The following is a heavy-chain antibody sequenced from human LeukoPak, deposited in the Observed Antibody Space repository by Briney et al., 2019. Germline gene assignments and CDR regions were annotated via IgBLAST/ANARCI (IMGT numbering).Heavy chain of an antibody. CDR1: GYTFTSSG. CDR3: ARAGAAAGRSDY. Sequence: ASVTVSCKATGYTFTSSGITRVRQAPGQGLEWMGWIGTKSGNTNYAQKFQGRVTMMTDTSTGTTYMELRSLRSDDSAVYYCARAGAAAGRSDYWGQGTPVTVSS. CDR2: IGTKSGNT. V-gene: IGHV1-18*01. D-gene: IGHD6-13*01. J-gene: IGHJ4*02.